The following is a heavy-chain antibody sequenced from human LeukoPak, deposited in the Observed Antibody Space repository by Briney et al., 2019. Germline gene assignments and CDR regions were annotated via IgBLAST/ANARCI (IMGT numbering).Heavy chain of an antibody. J-gene: IGHJ4*02. Sequence: PSETLSLTCTVSGGSINSDYWSWVRQAPGKGLEWVANIKEDGSEIYYVDSVKGRFTISRDNAKNSLYLQMNSLRAEDTAVYYCARDRNGYPHDLWGQGTLVTVSS. CDR3: ARDRNGYPHDL. V-gene: IGHV3-7*01. D-gene: IGHD5-18*01. CDR1: GGSINSDY. CDR2: IKEDGSEI.